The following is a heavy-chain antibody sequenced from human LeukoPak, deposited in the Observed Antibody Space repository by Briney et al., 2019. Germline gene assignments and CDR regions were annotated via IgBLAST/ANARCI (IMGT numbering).Heavy chain of an antibody. D-gene: IGHD1-14*01. CDR1: GFTFSRYA. J-gene: IGHJ6*03. CDR3: AKDFPILSTTQNYYYYMDV. Sequence: PGRSLRLSCAASGFTFSRYAMSWVRQAPGKGLEWVSAISGSGGSTYYADSVKGRFTISRDNSKNTLYLQMNSLRAEDTAVYYCAKDFPILSTTQNYYYYMDVWGKGTTVTVSS. V-gene: IGHV3-23*01. CDR2: ISGSGGST.